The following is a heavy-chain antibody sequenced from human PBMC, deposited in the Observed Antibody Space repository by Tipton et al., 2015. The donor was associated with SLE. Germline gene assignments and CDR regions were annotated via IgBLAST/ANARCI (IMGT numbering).Heavy chain of an antibody. V-gene: IGHV4-59*12. Sequence: TLSLTCTVSGGSISSYYWSWIRQPPGKGLEWIGYIYYSGSTNYNPSLKSRVTISVDTSKNQFSLKLSSVTAADTAVYYCAREGRLGYGSGSKCFDHWGQGTLVTVSS. D-gene: IGHD3-10*01. CDR2: IYYSGST. J-gene: IGHJ4*02. CDR1: GGSISSYY. CDR3: AREGRLGYGSGSKCFDH.